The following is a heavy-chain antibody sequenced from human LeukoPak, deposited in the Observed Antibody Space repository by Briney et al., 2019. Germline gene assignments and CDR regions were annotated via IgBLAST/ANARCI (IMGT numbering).Heavy chain of an antibody. CDR1: GYTFTSYD. Sequence: ASVKVSCKASGYTFTSYDINWVRQATGQGLEWMGWMNPNSGNTGYAQKYQGRVTMTRNTSISTAYMELSSLRSEDTAVYYWARGWSTMVRGVADYWGQGTLVTVSS. J-gene: IGHJ4*02. CDR3: ARGWSTMVRGVADY. CDR2: MNPNSGNT. V-gene: IGHV1-8*01. D-gene: IGHD3-10*01.